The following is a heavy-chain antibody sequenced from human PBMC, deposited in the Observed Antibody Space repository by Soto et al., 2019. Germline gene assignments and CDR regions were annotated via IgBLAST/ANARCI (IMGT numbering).Heavy chain of an antibody. Sequence: QVQLVQSGAEVKKPGASVKVSCKASGYTFTSYDINWVRQATGQGLEWMGWMNPNTGNTGYAQNFQGRVTMTRNTSITTAYRELSSLRSEDTSVYYCARARTVAGFDYWGQGTLVTVSS. CDR2: MNPNTGNT. CDR3: ARARTVAGFDY. V-gene: IGHV1-8*01. CDR1: GYTFTSYD. D-gene: IGHD6-19*01. J-gene: IGHJ4*02.